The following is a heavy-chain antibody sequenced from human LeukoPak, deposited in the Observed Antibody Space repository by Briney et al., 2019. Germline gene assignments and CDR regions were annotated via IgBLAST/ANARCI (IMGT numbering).Heavy chain of an antibody. V-gene: IGHV3-23*01. CDR3: AKSLAVWGSPDDY. CDR2: ISGSDGST. J-gene: IGHJ4*02. D-gene: IGHD3-16*01. Sequence: PGGSLRLSCAASGFTFSSYAMSWVRQAPGKGLVWVSAISGSDGSTVYADPVKGRFTISTDNSKNTLYLQMNSLRAEDTAVYYCAKSLAVWGSPDDYWGQGTLVTVSS. CDR1: GFTFSSYA.